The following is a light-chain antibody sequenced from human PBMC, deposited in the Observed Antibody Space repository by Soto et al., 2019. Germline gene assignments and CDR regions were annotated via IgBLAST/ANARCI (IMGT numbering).Light chain of an antibody. CDR3: QQYGSSLWT. CDR1: QSVSSSY. J-gene: IGKJ1*01. CDR2: DAF. V-gene: IGKV3-20*01. Sequence: ETVLTQSPGTLSLSPGERATLSCRASQSVSSSYLAWYQQKPGQAPRLLLYDAFSRATGIPDRFSGSGSGTDFPLNIRRLEPEDFAVYYCQQYGSSLWTFGQGTKVEIK.